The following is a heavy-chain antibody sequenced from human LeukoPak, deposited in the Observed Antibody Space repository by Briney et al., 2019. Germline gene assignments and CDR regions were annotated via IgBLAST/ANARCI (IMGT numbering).Heavy chain of an antibody. CDR1: GGSISSYY. CDR3: ARGAAGYSYG. Sequence: SETLSLTSTVSGGSISSYYWSWIRQPPGKGLEWIGHIYYSGSTNYNPYLKSRVTISIDTSKNQFSLRLSSVTAADTAVYYCARGAAGYSYGWGQGTLVTVSS. CDR2: IYYSGST. J-gene: IGHJ4*02. D-gene: IGHD5-18*01. V-gene: IGHV4-59*01.